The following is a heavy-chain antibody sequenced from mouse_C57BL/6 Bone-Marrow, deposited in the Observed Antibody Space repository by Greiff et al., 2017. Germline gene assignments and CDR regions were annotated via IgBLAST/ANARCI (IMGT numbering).Heavy chain of an antibody. CDR3: ARSWLREGYFDY. CDR2: IYPGGGYN. Sequence: VKLMESGAELVRPGTSVKMSCKASGYPFTNYWIGWAKQRPGHGLEWIGDIYPGGGYNNYNEKFKGNATLTAYKSSSTAYMQFSSLTSEDSAIYYCARSWLREGYFDYWGQGTTLTVSS. D-gene: IGHD2-2*01. V-gene: IGHV1-63*01. J-gene: IGHJ2*01. CDR1: GYPFTNYW.